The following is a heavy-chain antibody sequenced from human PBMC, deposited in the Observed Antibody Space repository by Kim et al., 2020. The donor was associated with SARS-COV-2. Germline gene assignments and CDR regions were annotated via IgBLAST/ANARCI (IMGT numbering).Heavy chain of an antibody. V-gene: IGHV3-21*01. CDR3: ARDHQSIAAAGVDY. CDR1: GFTFSSYS. D-gene: IGHD6-13*01. Sequence: GGSLRLSCAASGFTFSSYSMNWVRQAPGKGLEWVSSISSSSSYIYYADSVKGRFTISRDNAKNSLYLQMNSLRAEDTAVYYCARDHQSIAAAGVDYWGQGTLVTVSS. CDR2: ISSSSSYI. J-gene: IGHJ4*02.